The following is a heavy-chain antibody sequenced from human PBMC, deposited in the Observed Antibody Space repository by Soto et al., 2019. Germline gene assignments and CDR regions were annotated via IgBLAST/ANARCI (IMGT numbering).Heavy chain of an antibody. J-gene: IGHJ2*01. CDR2: ISYDGSDK. Sequence: QVQLVESGGGVVQPGRSLGLSCAASGFTFISYGMHWVRQAPGKGLEWVAVISYDGSDKYYADSVKGRFTISRDNSKNTLYLQMNSRNAEDKAVYYCAMTVRDSAGALHWYFDLWGRGTLVTLSS. V-gene: IGHV3-30*03. CDR1: GFTFISYG. CDR3: AMTVRDSAGALHWYFDL. D-gene: IGHD3-10*02.